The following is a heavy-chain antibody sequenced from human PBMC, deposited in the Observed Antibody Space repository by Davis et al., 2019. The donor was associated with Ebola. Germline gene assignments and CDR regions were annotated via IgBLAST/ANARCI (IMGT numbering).Heavy chain of an antibody. CDR1: GFTFTSDA. Sequence: GESLKISCAASGFTFTSDAMSWVRQAPGKGPEWVSIVSGSGDSTYYADSVKGRFTISRDNFQNTLYLQMNSLRAEDTAVYYCAKIASTVVTTDEDYWGQGTLVTVSS. J-gene: IGHJ4*02. CDR2: VSGSGDST. D-gene: IGHD2-21*02. CDR3: AKIASTVVTTDEDY. V-gene: IGHV3-23*01.